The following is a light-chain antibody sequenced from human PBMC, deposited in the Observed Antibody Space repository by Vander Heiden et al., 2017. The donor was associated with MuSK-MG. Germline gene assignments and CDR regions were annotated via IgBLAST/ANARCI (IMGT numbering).Light chain of an antibody. V-gene: IGKV4-1*01. J-gene: IGKJ1*01. CDR1: QTVLYSIDNKSY. Sequence: DIAMTQSPASLAVSLGERATLNCKSSQTVLYSIDNKSYLAWYQQKPGLPPRLLIYWASTRESGVPDRFSGSGSGTDFTLTISSLQAEDVAVYYCQQDDTSPWRFGPGTKVXIK. CDR2: WAS. CDR3: QQDDTSPWR.